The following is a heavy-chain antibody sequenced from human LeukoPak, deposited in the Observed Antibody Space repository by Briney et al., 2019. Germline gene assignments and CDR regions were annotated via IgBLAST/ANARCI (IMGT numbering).Heavy chain of an antibody. Sequence: GGSLRLSCAASGFTFSSYWMTWVRQAPGKGLEWVANIKQGGSEKYYVDSVRGRFTISRDNAKNSLYLQMNSLRAEDTAVYYCATLDFWSGYRRDYWGQGTLVTVSS. V-gene: IGHV3-7*01. CDR1: GFTFSSYW. CDR3: ATLDFWSGYRRDY. D-gene: IGHD3-3*01. J-gene: IGHJ4*02. CDR2: IKQGGSEK.